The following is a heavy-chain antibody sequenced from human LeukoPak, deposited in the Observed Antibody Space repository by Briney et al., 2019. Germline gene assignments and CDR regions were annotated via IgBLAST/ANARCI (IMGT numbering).Heavy chain of an antibody. CDR2: IYASGGT. V-gene: IGHV4-4*07. Sequence: SETLSLTCTVSGGSISHYYWSWIRQPAGKGLEWVGRIYASGGTDYSPSLKSRVTISVDTSKNQFSLKLSSVTAADTAVYYCARGVRGWATLYYYYYMDVWGKGTTVTVSS. CDR3: ARGVRGWATLYYYYYMDV. D-gene: IGHD5-12*01. CDR1: GGSISHYY. J-gene: IGHJ6*03.